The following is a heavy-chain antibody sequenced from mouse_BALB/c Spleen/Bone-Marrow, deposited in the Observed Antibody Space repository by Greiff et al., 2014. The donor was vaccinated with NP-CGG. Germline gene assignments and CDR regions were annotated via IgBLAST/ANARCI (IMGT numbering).Heavy chain of an antibody. CDR1: GFNIKDYY. Sequence: EVKLVESGAELVRSGASVKLSCTASGFNIKDYYMHWVKQRPEQGLEWIGWIDPENGDTEYVPKFQGKATMTADTSSNTAYLQLSSLTSEDTAVYYCNAHITTVSYWGQGTTLTVSS. J-gene: IGHJ2*01. D-gene: IGHD1-1*01. V-gene: IGHV14-4*02. CDR2: IDPENGDT. CDR3: NAHITTVSY.